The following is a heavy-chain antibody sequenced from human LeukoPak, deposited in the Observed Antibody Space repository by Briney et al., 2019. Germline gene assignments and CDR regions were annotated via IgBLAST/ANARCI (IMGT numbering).Heavy chain of an antibody. CDR2: INQDESEK. V-gene: IGHV3-7*04. CDR3: ARGRYYYMDV. J-gene: IGHJ6*03. CDR1: GFTLSSHW. Sequence: GGSLRLSRAASGFTLSSHWMSWVRQAPGKGLEWVANINQDESEKYYVDSVKGRFTISRDNAKNSLYLQMNSLRAEDTAVYYCARGRYYYMDVWGKGTTVTVSS.